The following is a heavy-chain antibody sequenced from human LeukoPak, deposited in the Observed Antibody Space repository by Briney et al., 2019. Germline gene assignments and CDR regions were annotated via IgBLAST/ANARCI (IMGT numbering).Heavy chain of an antibody. CDR3: RRETGFDP. J-gene: IGHJ5*02. CDR1: GAPISSYW. CDR2: IYHSGRS. V-gene: IGHV4-59*01. D-gene: IGHD1-1*01. Sequence: SETLSLTCNVSGAPISSYWWNWIRQPPGKGLEWIGNIYHSGRSDYNPSLKSRVTMSIDTSKNQFSLKLSSVTAADTAIYYCRRETGFDPWGQGILVTVSS.